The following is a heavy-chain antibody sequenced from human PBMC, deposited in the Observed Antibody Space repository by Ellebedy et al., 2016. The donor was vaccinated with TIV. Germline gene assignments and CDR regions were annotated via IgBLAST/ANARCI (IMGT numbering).Heavy chain of an antibody. J-gene: IGHJ4*02. Sequence: GGSLRLSXAASGFTFSSYWMSWVRQAPGKGLEWVANIKQDGSEKYYVDSVKGRFTISRDNAKNSLYLQMNSLRAEDTALYYCAKDVSSEGYFDYWGQGTLVTVSS. D-gene: IGHD2-2*01. V-gene: IGHV3-7*05. CDR2: IKQDGSEK. CDR3: AKDVSSEGYFDY. CDR1: GFTFSSYW.